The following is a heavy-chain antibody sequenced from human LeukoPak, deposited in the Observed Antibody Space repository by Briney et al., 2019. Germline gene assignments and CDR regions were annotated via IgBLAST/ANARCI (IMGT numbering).Heavy chain of an antibody. CDR1: GFTFDDYA. D-gene: IGHD3-10*01. V-gene: IGHV3-9*01. CDR2: ISWNSGSI. CDR3: AKRVGTMVRGVIGPFDY. Sequence: GRSLRLSCAASGFTFDDYAMHSVRQAPGKGLEWVSGISWNSGSIGYADSVKGRFTISRDNAKNSLYLQMNSLRAEDTALYYCAKRVGTMVRGVIGPFDYWGQGTLVTVSS. J-gene: IGHJ4*02.